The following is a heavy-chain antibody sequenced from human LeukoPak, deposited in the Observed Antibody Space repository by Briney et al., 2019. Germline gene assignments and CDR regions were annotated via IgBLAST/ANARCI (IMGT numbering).Heavy chain of an antibody. CDR1: GGSISSYY. CDR2: IYYSGST. Sequence: PSETLSLTCTVSGGSISSYYWSWIRQPPGKGLEWIGYIYYSGSTNYNPSLKSRVTISVDTSKNQFSLKLSSVTAADTAVYYCASLRNIGEGSSGSLAWYFDPWGRGTLVTVSS. V-gene: IGHV4-59*01. D-gene: IGHD3-22*01. J-gene: IGHJ2*01. CDR3: ASLRNIGEGSSGSLAWYFDP.